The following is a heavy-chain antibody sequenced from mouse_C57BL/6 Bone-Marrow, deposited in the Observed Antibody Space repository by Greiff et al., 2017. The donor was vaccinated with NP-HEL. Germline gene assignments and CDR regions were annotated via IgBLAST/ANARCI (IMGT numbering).Heavy chain of an antibody. CDR2: ISSGGSYT. V-gene: IGHV5-6*01. CDR1: GFTFSSYG. Sequence: VQLKESGGDLVKPGGSLKLSCAASGFTFSSYGMSWVRQTPDKRLEWVATISSGGSYTYYPDSVKGRFTISRDNAKNTLYLQMSSLKSEDTAMYYCARHYYGSSYAMDYWGQGTSVTVSS. CDR3: ARHYYGSSYAMDY. D-gene: IGHD1-1*01. J-gene: IGHJ4*01.